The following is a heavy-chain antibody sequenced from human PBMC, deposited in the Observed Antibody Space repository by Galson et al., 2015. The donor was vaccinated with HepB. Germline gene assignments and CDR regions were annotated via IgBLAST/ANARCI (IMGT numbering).Heavy chain of an antibody. Sequence: SVKVSCKASGYTFTSYGISWVRQAPGQGLEWMGWISAYNGNTNYAQKLQGRVTMTTDTSTSTAYMELRSLRSDDTAVYYCARVFARGISRSPYYYDSSGYYYFDYWGQGTLVTVSS. CDR3: ARVFARGISRSPYYYDSSGYYYFDY. J-gene: IGHJ4*02. CDR1: GYTFTSYG. V-gene: IGHV1-18*04. D-gene: IGHD3-22*01. CDR2: ISAYNGNT.